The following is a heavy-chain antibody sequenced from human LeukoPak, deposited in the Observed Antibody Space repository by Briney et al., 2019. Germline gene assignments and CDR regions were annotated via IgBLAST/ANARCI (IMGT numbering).Heavy chain of an antibody. D-gene: IGHD3-16*01. CDR2: INHSGST. J-gene: IGHJ5*02. CDR1: GGSFSGYY. CDR3: ARHSPRLRLGWFDP. Sequence: SETLSLTCAVYGGSFSGYYWSWIRQPPGKGLEWIGEINHSGSTNYNPSLKSRVTISVDTSKNQFSLKLSSVTAADTAVYYCARHSPRLRLGWFDPWGQGTLVTVSS. V-gene: IGHV4-34*01.